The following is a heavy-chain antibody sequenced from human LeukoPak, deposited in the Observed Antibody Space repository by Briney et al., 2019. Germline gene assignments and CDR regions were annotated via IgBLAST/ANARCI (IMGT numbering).Heavy chain of an antibody. V-gene: IGHV1-18*01. CDR3: ARDPPFLGPQLLWFGAPDAFDI. Sequence: ASVKVSCKASGYTFTSYGISWVRQAHGQGLEWMGWISAYNGNTNYAQKLQGRVTMTTDTSTSTAYMELRSLRSDDTAVYYCARDPPFLGPQLLWFGAPDAFDIWGQGTMVTVSS. CDR2: ISAYNGNT. D-gene: IGHD3-10*01. CDR1: GYTFTSYG. J-gene: IGHJ3*02.